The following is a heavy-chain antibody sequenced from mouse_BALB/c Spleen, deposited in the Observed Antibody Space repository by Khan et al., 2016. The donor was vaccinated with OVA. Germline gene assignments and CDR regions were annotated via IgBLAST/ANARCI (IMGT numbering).Heavy chain of an antibody. Sequence: EVKLEGSGPGLVKPSQSLSLTCTVTGYSITSDYAWNWIRQFPGNKLEWMGYISYSGSNAYNPSLKSRISINRDTSKNQVFLQLNSVTTEDTATXYCASIILYYYGSNFVAYYFDYSGPGTTLPVSS. CDR1: GYSITSDYA. CDR2: ISYSGSN. CDR3: ASIILYYYGSNFVAYYFDY. J-gene: IGHJ2*01. D-gene: IGHD1-1*01. V-gene: IGHV3-2*02.